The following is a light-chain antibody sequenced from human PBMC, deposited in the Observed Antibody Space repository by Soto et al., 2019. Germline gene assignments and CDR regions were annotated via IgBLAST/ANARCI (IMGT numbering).Light chain of an antibody. CDR2: EVS. V-gene: IGLV2-14*01. Sequence: QSVLTQHASVSGSPGQSITMSCTGTSSDFGGYNYVSWYQQHPGKAPKLMIYEVSNRPSGVSNRFSGSKSGNTASLTISGLQAEDEADHYCSSYTSSSIGVFGTGTKVTVL. CDR1: SSDFGGYNY. CDR3: SSYTSSSIGV. J-gene: IGLJ1*01.